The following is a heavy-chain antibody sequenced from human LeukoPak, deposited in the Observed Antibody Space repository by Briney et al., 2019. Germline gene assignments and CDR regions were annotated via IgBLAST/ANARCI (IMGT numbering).Heavy chain of an antibody. V-gene: IGHV3-7*01. CDR2: IKEDGSEI. CDR1: GFNFSTYW. J-gene: IGHJ4*02. Sequence: GGSLRLSCAASGFNFSTYWMTWVRQVLGKGLEWVANIKEDGSEIYYVDAVKGRFSISRDNAKNTLHLQMNSLRAEDTAVYYCARGGGYSSGWSRNDYWGQGTLVTVSS. D-gene: IGHD6-19*01. CDR3: ARGGGYSSGWSRNDY.